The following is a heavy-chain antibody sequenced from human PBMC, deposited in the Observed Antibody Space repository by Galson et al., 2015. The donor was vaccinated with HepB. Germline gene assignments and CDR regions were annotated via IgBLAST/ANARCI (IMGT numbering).Heavy chain of an antibody. V-gene: IGHV1-18*01. CDR1: GYTFTSYG. CDR3: ARGRKRITIFGVVLGWFDP. J-gene: IGHJ5*02. Sequence: SVKVSCKASGYTFTSYGISWVRQAPGQGLEWMGWISAYNGNTNYAQKLQGRVTMNTDTSTSTAYMELRSLRSDDTAVYYCARGRKRITIFGVVLGWFDPWGQGTLVTVSS. CDR2: ISAYNGNT. D-gene: IGHD3-3*01.